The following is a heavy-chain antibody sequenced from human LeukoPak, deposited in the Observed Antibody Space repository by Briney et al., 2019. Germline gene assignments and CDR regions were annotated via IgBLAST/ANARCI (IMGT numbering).Heavy chain of an antibody. D-gene: IGHD2/OR15-2a*01. CDR2: INSDGSWT. V-gene: IGHV3-74*01. Sequence: GGSLRLSCAASGNYWMHWVRRAPGKGLVWVSHINSDGSWTSYADSVKGRFTISKDNATNTVYLQMNSLRAEDTAVYYCVSFYETYWGRGTLVTVSS. CDR3: VSFYETY. J-gene: IGHJ4*02. CDR1: GNYW.